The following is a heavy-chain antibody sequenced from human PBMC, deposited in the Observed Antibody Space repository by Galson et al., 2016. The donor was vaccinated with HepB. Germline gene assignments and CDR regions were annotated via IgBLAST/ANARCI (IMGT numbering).Heavy chain of an antibody. CDR2: ITRSGDAT. Sequence: SLRLSCAASGFTFNNYAMAWVRQAPGRGLEWVSGITRSGDATHDADFVKGRFTISRDNSKNTLYLYMNNLTAGDTAIYYCGKHGGFDYWGQGALVTVSS. CDR1: GFTFNNYA. V-gene: IGHV3-23*01. J-gene: IGHJ4*02. D-gene: IGHD3-16*01. CDR3: GKHGGFDY.